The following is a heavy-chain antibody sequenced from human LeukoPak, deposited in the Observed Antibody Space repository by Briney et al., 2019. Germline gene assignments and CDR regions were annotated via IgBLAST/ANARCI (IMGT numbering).Heavy chain of an antibody. V-gene: IGHV3-48*03. D-gene: IGHD6-19*01. CDR2: IGASSIPK. CDR1: GFPFSFYE. J-gene: IGHJ4*02. CDR3: ALLAVASDFDY. Sequence: GGSLRLSCVVSGFPFSFYELNWVRQAPGKGREWVSNIGASSIPKYYADSVKGRFSISRANARNSLYLQMNSLRVEDTAVYYCALLAVASDFDYWGQGALVTVSS.